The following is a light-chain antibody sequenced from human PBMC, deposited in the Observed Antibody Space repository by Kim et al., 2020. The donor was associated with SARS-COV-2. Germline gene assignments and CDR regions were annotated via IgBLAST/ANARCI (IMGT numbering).Light chain of an antibody. CDR1: TGAVTIDNY. CDR2: STS. Sequence: GGTVTLTCASSTGAVTIDNYANWFQQKPGQAPRALIYSTSSRHTLTPARFSGSLLGGKAALTLSGVQPEDEAEYYCLLFYGGPRVFGGGTQLTVL. V-gene: IGLV7-43*01. CDR3: LLFYGGPRV. J-gene: IGLJ2*01.